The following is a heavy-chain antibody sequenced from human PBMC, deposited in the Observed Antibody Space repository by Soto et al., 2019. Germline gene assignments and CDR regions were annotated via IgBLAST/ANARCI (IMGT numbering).Heavy chain of an antibody. CDR2: INAGNGNT. Sequence: ASVKVSCKASGYTFTSYAMHWVRQAPGQRLEWMGWINAGNGNTKYSQKFQGRVTITRDTSASTAYMELSSLRSEDTAVYYCARDDKSSGWSPGKYGMDVWGQGTTVTVSS. V-gene: IGHV1-3*01. CDR3: ARDDKSSGWSPGKYGMDV. D-gene: IGHD6-19*01. J-gene: IGHJ6*02. CDR1: GYTFTSYA.